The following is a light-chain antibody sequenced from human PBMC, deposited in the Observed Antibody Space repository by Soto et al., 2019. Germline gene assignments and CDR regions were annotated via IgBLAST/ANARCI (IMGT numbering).Light chain of an antibody. V-gene: IGKV3-11*01. CDR2: GAS. CDR3: QQRYSWPPIT. CDR1: QSVSSE. J-gene: IGKJ5*01. Sequence: VTTQSPATLSLSPWERATHSGRSSQSVSSELVWYQQKPGQAPRFLIYGASNRATGIPARFSGSRSETDFTLTISSLEPEDFAVYYCQQRYSWPPITVGPVTRVENK.